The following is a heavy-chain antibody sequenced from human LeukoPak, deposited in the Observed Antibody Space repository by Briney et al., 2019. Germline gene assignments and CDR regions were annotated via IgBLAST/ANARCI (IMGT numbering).Heavy chain of an antibody. V-gene: IGHV1-18*01. CDR3: ARDLGYDSSGYLDY. J-gene: IGHJ4*02. CDR2: ISAYNGNT. D-gene: IGHD3-22*01. Sequence: ASVTVSCKASGYTFTSYGISWVRQAPGQGLEWMGWISAYNGNTNYAQKLQGRVTMTTDTSKSTAYMELRILRSDGTAVYYCARDLGYDSSGYLDYWGQGTLVTVSS. CDR1: GYTFTSYG.